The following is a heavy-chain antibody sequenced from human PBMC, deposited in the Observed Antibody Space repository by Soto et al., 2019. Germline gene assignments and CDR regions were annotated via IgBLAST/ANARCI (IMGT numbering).Heavy chain of an antibody. D-gene: IGHD2-15*01. V-gene: IGHV3-21*01. Sequence: EVQLVESGGGLVKPGGSLRLSCAASGFTFSSYSMNWVRQAPGKGLEWVSSISSSSSYIYYADSVKGRFTISRDNAKNSLYLQMNSLRAEDTAVYYCARDGYCSGGSCYSDYWGQGTLVTVSS. CDR1: GFTFSSYS. CDR3: ARDGYCSGGSCYSDY. CDR2: ISSSSSYI. J-gene: IGHJ4*02.